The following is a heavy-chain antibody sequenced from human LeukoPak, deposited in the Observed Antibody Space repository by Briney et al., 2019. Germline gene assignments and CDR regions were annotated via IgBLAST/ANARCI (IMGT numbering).Heavy chain of an antibody. CDR1: GLTFSNYW. V-gene: IGHV3-7*01. Sequence: GGSLRLSCAASGLTFSNYWMKWGRRAPGEGLEWVANIKEDGRQKYYVGSVKGRFTVSRDNAQNSMYLQMNSLRAEDTAVYFCARDHQNGSYFYWGQGTVVTVSS. D-gene: IGHD3-22*01. J-gene: IGHJ4*02. CDR2: IKEDGRQK. CDR3: ARDHQNGSYFY.